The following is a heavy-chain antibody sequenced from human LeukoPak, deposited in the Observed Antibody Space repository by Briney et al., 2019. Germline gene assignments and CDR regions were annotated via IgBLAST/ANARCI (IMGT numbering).Heavy chain of an antibody. CDR3: ARDYEDTAMVIDY. V-gene: IGHV3-23*01. CDR2: ISGTSGNT. J-gene: IGHJ4*02. D-gene: IGHD5-18*01. CDR1: GFTFSIYA. Sequence: GGSLRLSCAASGFTFSIYAMSWVRQAPGKGLEWVSSISGTSGNTYYADSVKGRFAISRDNSKDTLYLQMNSLRAEDTAVYYCARDYEDTAMVIDYWGQGTLVTVSS.